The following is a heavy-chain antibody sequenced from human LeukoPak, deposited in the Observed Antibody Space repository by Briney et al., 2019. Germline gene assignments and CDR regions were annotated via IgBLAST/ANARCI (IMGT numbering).Heavy chain of an antibody. J-gene: IGHJ5*02. CDR1: VGTFSSHA. CDR3: ARLSNGYSSGMYNWFDP. V-gene: IGHV1-69*04. CDR2: INPIVDTA. D-gene: IGHD3-22*01. Sequence: GSSVKVPCKTPVGTFSSHAITWVRQAPGQGLGWMGRINPIVDTANYAQKFHDRVTITADKSTTTVYLVLNDLTPDDTAVYFCARLSNGYSSGMYNWFDPWGQGTLVTVSS.